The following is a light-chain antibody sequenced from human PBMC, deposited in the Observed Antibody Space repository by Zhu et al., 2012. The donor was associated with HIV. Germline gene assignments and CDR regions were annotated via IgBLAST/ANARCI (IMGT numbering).Light chain of an antibody. V-gene: IGKV3-20*01. CDR1: QSVSSSS. Sequence: VLTQSPDTLSLSPGDRATLSCRASQSVSSSSLAWYQQKPGQAPRLLIYGASSRATGIPDRFSGSGSETDFTLTISRLEPEDFAVYYCQQYGSSPLTFGGGTKVQIK. CDR2: GAS. J-gene: IGKJ4*01. CDR3: QQYGSSPLT.